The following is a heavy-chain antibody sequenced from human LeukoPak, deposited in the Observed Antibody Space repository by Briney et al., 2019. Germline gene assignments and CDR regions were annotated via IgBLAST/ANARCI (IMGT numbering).Heavy chain of an antibody. J-gene: IGHJ4*02. CDR3: ARGHFGLDY. CDR2: ISSSSSTI. D-gene: IGHD3-10*01. CDR1: GFTFSSYG. V-gene: IGHV3-48*04. Sequence: GGSLRLSCAASGFTFSSYGMTWVRQAPGKGLEWVSYISSSSSTIYYADSVKGRFTIARDNAKNSLYLQMNSLRAEDTAVYYCARGHFGLDYWGQGTLVTVSS.